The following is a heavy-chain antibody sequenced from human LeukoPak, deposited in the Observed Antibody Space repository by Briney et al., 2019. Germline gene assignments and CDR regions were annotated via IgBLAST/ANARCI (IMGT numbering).Heavy chain of an antibody. CDR1: GYSFTSYW. CDR2: IYPGDSDT. CDR3: ARHVSTREYINWFDP. V-gene: IGHV5-51*01. D-gene: IGHD6-6*01. Sequence: GESLKISCKGSGYSFTSYWIGWVRQMPGKGLEWMGIIYPGDSDTRYSPSFQGPVTISADKSISTAYLQWSSLKASDTAMYYCARHVSTREYINWFDPWGQGTLVTVSS. J-gene: IGHJ5*02.